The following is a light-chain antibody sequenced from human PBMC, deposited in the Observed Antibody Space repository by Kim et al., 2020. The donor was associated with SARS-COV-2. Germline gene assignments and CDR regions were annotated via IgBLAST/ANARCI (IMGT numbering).Light chain of an antibody. J-gene: IGLJ1*01. CDR1: KLGDKY. CDR3: QAWDSSTFYV. CDR2: QDS. V-gene: IGLV3-1*01. Sequence: SYELTQTPSVSVSPGQTASITCSGDKLGDKYACWYQQKPGQSPVLVIYQDSKRPSGIPERFSGSNSGNTDTLTISGTQTMDEADYYCQAWDSSTFYVFGT.